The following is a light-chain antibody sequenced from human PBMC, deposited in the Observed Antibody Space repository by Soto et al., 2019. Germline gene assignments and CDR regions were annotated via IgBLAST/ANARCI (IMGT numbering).Light chain of an antibody. CDR2: GAS. V-gene: IGKV3-11*01. Sequence: EIVLTQSPVTLSVSPGERVTLSCRASQSVSSNLAWYQQKPGQAPSLLIYGASNRAAGIPARFSGSGFGTDFSLTINNLEPEDFAVYYCQQRNSWPITFGQGTRLET. CDR3: QQRNSWPIT. CDR1: QSVSSN. J-gene: IGKJ5*01.